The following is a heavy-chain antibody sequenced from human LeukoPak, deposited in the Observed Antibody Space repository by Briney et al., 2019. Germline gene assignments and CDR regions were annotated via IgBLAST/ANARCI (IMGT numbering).Heavy chain of an antibody. D-gene: IGHD3-22*01. J-gene: IGHJ4*02. CDR2: ISSSGSTI. CDR3: ARGLIAGQFDY. V-gene: IGHV3-48*03. CDR1: GSAFSSYE. Sequence: GGSLRLSCAASGSAFSSYEMNWVRQAPGKGLEWVSYISSSGSTIYYADSVKGRFTISRDNAKNSLYLQMNSLRAEDTAVYYCARGLIAGQFDYWGQGTLVTVSS.